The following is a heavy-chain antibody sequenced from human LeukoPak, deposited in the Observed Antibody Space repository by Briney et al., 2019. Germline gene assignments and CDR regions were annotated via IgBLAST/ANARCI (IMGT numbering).Heavy chain of an antibody. V-gene: IGHV3-30*04. Sequence: GGSLRLSCAASGFAFSTYPAHWVRQAPGKGLEWVAVISYDGSNKYYADSVKGRFTISRDNSKNTLYLQMNSLRAEDTAIYYCASRHYAFGYYWGQGTLVTVSS. CDR1: GFAFSTYP. D-gene: IGHD2-2*01. CDR3: ASRHYAFGYY. CDR2: ISYDGSNK. J-gene: IGHJ4*02.